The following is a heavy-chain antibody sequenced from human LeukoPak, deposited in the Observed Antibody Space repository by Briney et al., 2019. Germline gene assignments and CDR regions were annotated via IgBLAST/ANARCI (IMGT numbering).Heavy chain of an antibody. CDR3: ASAGPYDFWSGYFHY. J-gene: IGHJ4*02. CDR1: GYTFTSYG. Sequence: GASVKVSCKASGYTFTSYGISWVRQAPGQGLEWMGWISAYNGNTNYAQKFQGRVTITADESTSTAYMELSSLRSEDTAVYYCASAGPYDFWSGYFHYWGQGTLVTVSS. CDR2: ISAYNGNT. V-gene: IGHV1-18*01. D-gene: IGHD3-3*01.